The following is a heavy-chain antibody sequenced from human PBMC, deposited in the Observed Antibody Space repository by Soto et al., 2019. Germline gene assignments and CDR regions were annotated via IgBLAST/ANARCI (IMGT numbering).Heavy chain of an antibody. Sequence: QITLKESGPTLVKPTQTLTLTCTFSGFSLSTSGVGVGWIRQPPGKALEWLALIYWNDDKRYSPSLKSRLTITKDTSKNQVVLTMTNMDLVDTATYYCARSTYGGFDYWGQGTLVTVSS. CDR3: ARSTYGGFDY. D-gene: IGHD4-17*01. CDR1: GFSLSTSGVG. J-gene: IGHJ4*02. V-gene: IGHV2-5*01. CDR2: IYWNDDK.